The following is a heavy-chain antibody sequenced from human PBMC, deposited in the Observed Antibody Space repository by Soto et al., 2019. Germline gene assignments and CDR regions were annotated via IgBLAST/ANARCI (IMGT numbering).Heavy chain of an antibody. D-gene: IGHD2-15*01. J-gene: IGHJ4*02. CDR2: NSANHGNT. Sequence: QVQLVESGAEVKKPGASVKVSCKASGYTFNSSGISWVRQAPGQGLEWMGWNSANHGNTKYAQKLQGRVTMTTATSTSTAYMELRSLRSDDTAVYYCAREDCSRGSCYLHYWGQGTLVTVSS. CDR1: GYTFNSSG. V-gene: IGHV1-18*01. CDR3: AREDCSRGSCYLHY.